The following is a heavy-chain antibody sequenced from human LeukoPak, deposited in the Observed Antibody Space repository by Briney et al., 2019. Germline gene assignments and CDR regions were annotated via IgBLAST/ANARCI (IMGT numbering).Heavy chain of an antibody. CDR3: ARLTIFGVVSPDV. D-gene: IGHD3-3*01. CDR1: GGSISSYY. CDR2: IYYSGST. Sequence: SETLSLTCTVSGGSISSYYWSWIRQPPGKGLEWIGSIYYSGSTYYNPSLKSRVTISVDTSKNQFSLKLSSVTAADTAVYYCARLTIFGVVSPDVWGKGTTVTVSS. V-gene: IGHV4-59*05. J-gene: IGHJ6*04.